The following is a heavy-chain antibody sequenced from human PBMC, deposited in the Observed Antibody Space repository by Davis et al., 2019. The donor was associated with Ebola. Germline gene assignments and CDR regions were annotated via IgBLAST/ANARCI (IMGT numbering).Heavy chain of an antibody. Sequence: GGSLRLSCAASGFTFSDYGMHWVRQAPGKGLEYVSAISSNGGSTYYANSVKGRFTISRDNSKNTLYLQMGSLRAEDMAVYYCARVGDYKDWYFDLWGRGTLVTVSS. V-gene: IGHV3-64*01. CDR3: ARVGDYKDWYFDL. CDR1: GFTFSDYG. CDR2: ISSNGGST. J-gene: IGHJ2*01. D-gene: IGHD3-16*01.